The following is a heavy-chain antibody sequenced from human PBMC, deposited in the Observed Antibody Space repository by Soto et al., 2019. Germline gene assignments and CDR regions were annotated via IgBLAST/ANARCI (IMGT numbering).Heavy chain of an antibody. J-gene: IGHJ4*02. D-gene: IGHD3-16*02. CDR1: GGSISTYY. Sequence: PSETLSLTCTVSGGSISTYYWSWIRQPPGKGLEWIGYIYYSGSTNYNPSLKSRVTISVDTSKNQFSLKLSSVTAADTAVYYCARGIMITFGGVIIDYWGQGTLVTVSS. CDR3: ARGIMITFGGVIIDY. CDR2: IYYSGST. V-gene: IGHV4-59*01.